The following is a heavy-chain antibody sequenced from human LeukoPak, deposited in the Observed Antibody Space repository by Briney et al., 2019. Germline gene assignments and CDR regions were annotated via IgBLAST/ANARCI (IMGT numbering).Heavy chain of an antibody. Sequence: GGSLRLSCAVSGFTFRDAAMTWVRQAPGKGLEWVSLISSSGNNAYYADSVKGRFAISRDNSKNTLSLQMNSLRVEDTAIYYCAKDIQLSTWGLGTMVTVSS. J-gene: IGHJ3*01. CDR1: GFTFRDAA. CDR3: AKDIQLST. D-gene: IGHD5-24*01. V-gene: IGHV3-23*01. CDR2: ISSSGNNA.